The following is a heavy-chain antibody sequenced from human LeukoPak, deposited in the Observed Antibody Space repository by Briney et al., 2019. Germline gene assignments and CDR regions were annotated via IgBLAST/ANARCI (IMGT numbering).Heavy chain of an antibody. D-gene: IGHD1-26*01. Sequence: GGSLRLSCAASGFTFSSYAMSWVRQAPGEGLEWVSAISGSGGSTYYAGSVKGRFAISRDNSKNTLYLQMNSLRAEDTAVYYCAKGGKWDVTPFDYWGQGTLVTVSS. CDR1: GFTFSSYA. J-gene: IGHJ4*02. CDR3: AKGGKWDVTPFDY. V-gene: IGHV3-23*01. CDR2: ISGSGGST.